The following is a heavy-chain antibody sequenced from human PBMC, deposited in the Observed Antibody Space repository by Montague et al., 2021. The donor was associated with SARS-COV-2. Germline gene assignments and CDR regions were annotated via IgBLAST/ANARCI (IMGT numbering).Heavy chain of an antibody. CDR1: GFNFDNAV. V-gene: IGHV3-23*01. CDR2: ISVSGDST. J-gene: IGHJ3*02. CDR3: AREGHRSGRWGAFDI. Sequence: SLRLSCAASGFNFDNAVMTWVRQAPGQGLEWVSTISVSGDSTHYADSVKDRFTISRDNYRSTLYLQMSRLTAEDTAMFYCAREGHRSGRWGAFDIWGPGTMVTVSS. D-gene: IGHD6-19*01.